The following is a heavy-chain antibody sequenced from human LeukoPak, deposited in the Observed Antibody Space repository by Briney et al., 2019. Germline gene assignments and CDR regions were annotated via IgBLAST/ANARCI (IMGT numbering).Heavy chain of an antibody. D-gene: IGHD3-22*01. V-gene: IGHV3-30*18. CDR2: ISYDGSNK. CDR3: AKIGVSGYESDY. CDR1: GFTFSSYG. Sequence: GGSLRLSCAASGFTFSSYGMHWVRQAPGKGLEWVAVISYDGSNKYYADSVKGRFTISRDNSKNTLYLQMNSLRAEDTAVYYCAKIGVSGYESDYWGQGTLVTVSS. J-gene: IGHJ4*02.